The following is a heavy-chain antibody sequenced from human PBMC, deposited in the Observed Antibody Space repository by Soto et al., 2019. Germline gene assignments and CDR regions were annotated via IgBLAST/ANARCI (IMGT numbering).Heavy chain of an antibody. J-gene: IGHJ4*02. CDR2: INHSGST. CDR3: ARVEIAVAGKGFDY. Sequence: SETLSLTCAVYGGSFSGYYWSWIRQPPGKGLEWIGEINHSGSTNYNPSLKSRVTISVDTSKNQFSLKLSSGTAADTAVYYCARVEIAVAGKGFDYWGQGTLVTVSS. D-gene: IGHD6-19*01. CDR1: GGSFSGYY. V-gene: IGHV4-34*01.